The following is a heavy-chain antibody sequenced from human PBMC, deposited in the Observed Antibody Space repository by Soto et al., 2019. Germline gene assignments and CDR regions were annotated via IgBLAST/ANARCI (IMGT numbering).Heavy chain of an antibody. CDR3: ARGRAPILQDPHYGLDV. Sequence: QVQLVQSGAEVKKPGSSVKVSCKASGGTFRNYPITWVRQAPGQGLEWMGRVIPLLDMTNYAQTFQGRVTITADKSTSTSFLELSSLRSDDTAVYYCARGRAPILQDPHYGLDVWGQGTTVTVSS. J-gene: IGHJ6*02. V-gene: IGHV1-69*02. D-gene: IGHD1-26*01. CDR2: VIPLLDMT. CDR1: GGTFRNYP.